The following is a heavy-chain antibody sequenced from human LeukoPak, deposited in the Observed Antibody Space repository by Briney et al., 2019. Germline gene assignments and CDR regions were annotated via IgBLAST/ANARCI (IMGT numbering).Heavy chain of an antibody. D-gene: IGHD3-10*01. CDR2: INHSGST. Sequence: SETLSLTCAVYGGSFSGYYWSWIRQPPGKGLEWIGEINHSGSTNYNPSLKSRVTISVDTSKNQFSLKLSSVTAADTAVYYCARALYYYGSGSYLYWGQGTLATVSS. J-gene: IGHJ4*02. CDR1: GGSFSGYY. CDR3: ARALYYYGSGSYLY. V-gene: IGHV4-34*01.